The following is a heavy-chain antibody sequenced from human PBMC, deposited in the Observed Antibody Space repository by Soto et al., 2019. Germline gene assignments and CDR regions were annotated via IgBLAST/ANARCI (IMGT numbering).Heavy chain of an antibody. D-gene: IGHD3-3*01. CDR2: IIPIFGTA. Sequence: QVQLVQSGAEVKKPGSSVKVSCKASGGTFSSYAISWVRQAPGQGLEWMGGIIPIFGTANYAQKFQGRVTITADESTSTAYMEQSSLRSEDTAVYYCARDYERRNGRFAPGRGDDYWGQGTLVTVSS. J-gene: IGHJ4*02. CDR1: GGTFSSYA. CDR3: ARDYERRNGRFAPGRGDDY. V-gene: IGHV1-69*12.